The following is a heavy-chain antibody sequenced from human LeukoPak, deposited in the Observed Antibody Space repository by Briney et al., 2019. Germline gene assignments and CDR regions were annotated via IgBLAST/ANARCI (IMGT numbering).Heavy chain of an antibody. CDR2: IYTSGST. CDR1: GGSISSYY. Sequence: SETLSLTCTVSGGSISSYYWSWIRQPAGKGLEWIGRIYTSGSTNYNPSLKSRVTMSVDTSKNQFSLKLSSVTAADTAVYYCATGSGRLLPDFYFDYWGQGTLVTVSS. J-gene: IGHJ4*02. V-gene: IGHV4-4*07. D-gene: IGHD3-22*01. CDR3: ATGSGRLLPDFYFDY.